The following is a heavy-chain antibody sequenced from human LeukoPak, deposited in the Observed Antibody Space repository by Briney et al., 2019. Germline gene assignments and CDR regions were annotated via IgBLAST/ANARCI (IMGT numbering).Heavy chain of an antibody. V-gene: IGHV3-21*01. D-gene: IGHD3-10*01. CDR2: ISSSSSYI. Sequence: PGGSLRLSCAASGLTFSSYSMNWVRQAPGKGLEWVSSISSSSSYIYYADSVKGRFTISRDNAKNSLYPQMNSLRAEDTAVYYCARAYGFGTYYYYGMDVWGQGTTVTVSS. CDR3: ARAYGFGTYYYYGMDV. J-gene: IGHJ6*02. CDR1: GLTFSSYS.